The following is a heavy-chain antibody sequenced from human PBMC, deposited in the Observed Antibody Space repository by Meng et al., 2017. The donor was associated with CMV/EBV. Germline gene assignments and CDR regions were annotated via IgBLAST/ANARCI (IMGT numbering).Heavy chain of an antibody. CDR3: AGEAAETYYYYGMDV. D-gene: IGHD6-13*01. CDR1: GFTFSSYW. CDR2: INSDGSST. V-gene: IGHV3-74*01. Sequence: GGSLRLSCAASGFTFSSYWMHWVRQAPGKGLVWVSRINSDGSSTSYADSVKGRFTISRDNAKNTLYLQMNSLRAEDTAVYYCAGEAAETYYYYGMDVWGQGTTVTVSS. J-gene: IGHJ6*02.